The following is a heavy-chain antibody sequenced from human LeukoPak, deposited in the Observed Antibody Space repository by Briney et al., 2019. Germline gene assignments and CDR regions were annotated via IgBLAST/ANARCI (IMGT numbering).Heavy chain of an antibody. CDR3: ARDMGQYSSSGPARFDP. Sequence: PSQTLSLTCTVSGGSISRGSYYWSWIRQPAGKGLEWIGRIYISGSTNYNPSLKSRVTISVDTSKNQFSLKLSSVTAADTAVYYCARDMGQYSSSGPARFDPWGQGTLVTVSS. CDR2: IYISGST. CDR1: GGSISRGSYY. J-gene: IGHJ5*02. D-gene: IGHD6-13*01. V-gene: IGHV4-61*02.